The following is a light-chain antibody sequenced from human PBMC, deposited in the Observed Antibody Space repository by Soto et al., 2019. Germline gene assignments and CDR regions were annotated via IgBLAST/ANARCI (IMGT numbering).Light chain of an antibody. V-gene: IGKV3-20*01. CDR1: QRVSDNY. CDR3: QQYNSSPRT. J-gene: IGKJ4*01. Sequence: IVWPLYWGTLSLSRGERASLSCMASQRVSDNYLAWYQQKPGQAPRLLMYAASNRATGIPDRFSGSGSGTDFTLTISRLEPEDFALYYCQQYNSSPRTFGGGTKVDIK. CDR2: AAS.